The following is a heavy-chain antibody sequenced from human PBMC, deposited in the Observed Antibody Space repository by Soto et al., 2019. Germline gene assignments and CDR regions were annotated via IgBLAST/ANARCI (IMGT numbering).Heavy chain of an antibody. Sequence: QVQLVQSGAEVKKPGASVKISCKTSGYTFTSYYVHWVRQAPGQGLEWMGMVYPSGGATSYAQKFKDRVAVTADTATSTVYMDLYSLRSDDTAVYYCGTTMTMPWYFDFWGQGTLVSV. V-gene: IGHV1-46*01. D-gene: IGHD4-17*01. CDR3: GTTMTMPWYFDF. CDR1: GYTFTSYY. CDR2: VYPSGGAT. J-gene: IGHJ4*02.